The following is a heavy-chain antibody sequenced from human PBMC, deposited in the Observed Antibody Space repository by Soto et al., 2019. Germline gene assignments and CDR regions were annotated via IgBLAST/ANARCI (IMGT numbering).Heavy chain of an antibody. Sequence: EVQLVESGGGLVQPGGSLRLSCAASGFTFSNYWMYWVRQAPGKGLVWVSRVNNYGTDTTHADSVKGRFTISRDNAENTLYLQMSSLRAEDTAVYYCARGGLQHALDVWGQGSTVTVSS. CDR3: ARGGLQHALDV. V-gene: IGHV3-74*03. D-gene: IGHD6-13*01. CDR2: VNNYGTDT. J-gene: IGHJ6*02. CDR1: GFTFSNYW.